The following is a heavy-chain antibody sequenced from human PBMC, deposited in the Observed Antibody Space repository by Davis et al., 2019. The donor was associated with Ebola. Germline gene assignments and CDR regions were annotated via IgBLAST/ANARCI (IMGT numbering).Heavy chain of an antibody. CDR1: GGSMINSY. Sequence: PSETLSLTCTVFGGSMINSYWSWFRQSPGQGLEWIGYIYSSGSTKYNPSLKSRVTTPIDTSENQFSLKLTSVTAADTAVYFCVRDKGRLDYWGRGILVNVSP. CDR2: IYSSGST. V-gene: IGHV4-59*13. J-gene: IGHJ4*02. CDR3: VRDKGRLDY.